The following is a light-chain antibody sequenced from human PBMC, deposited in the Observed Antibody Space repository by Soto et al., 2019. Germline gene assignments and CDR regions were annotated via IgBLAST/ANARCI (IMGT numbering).Light chain of an antibody. CDR3: QQYNSYWT. Sequence: DIQMTQSPSTLSASVGDRVTITCRASQSITSWLAWYQQKPGKAPKVLIYHASTLKSGVPSRFSGCGSGTEFTLTISSLQPDDFATYYCQQYNSYWTFGQGTKVEIK. CDR2: HAS. V-gene: IGKV1-5*01. CDR1: QSITSW. J-gene: IGKJ1*01.